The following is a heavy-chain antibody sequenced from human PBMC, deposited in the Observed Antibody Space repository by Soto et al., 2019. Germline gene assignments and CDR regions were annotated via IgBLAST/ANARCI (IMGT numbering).Heavy chain of an antibody. V-gene: IGHV3-33*01. Sequence: GGSLRLSCAASGFTFSSYGMHWVRQAPGKGLEWVAVIWYDGSNKYYADSVKGRFTISGDNSKNTLYLQMNSLRAEDTAVYYCARDTRSNYGRHFDYWAQGTLVTVPQ. CDR1: GFTFSSYG. CDR2: IWYDGSNK. CDR3: ARDTRSNYGRHFDY. J-gene: IGHJ4*02. D-gene: IGHD4-4*01.